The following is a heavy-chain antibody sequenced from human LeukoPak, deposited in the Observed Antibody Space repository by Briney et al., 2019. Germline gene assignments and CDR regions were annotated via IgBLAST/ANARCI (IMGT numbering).Heavy chain of an antibody. D-gene: IGHD2-21*01. J-gene: IGHJ6*04. Sequence: GGSLRFSCAASGFTFSDYYMGWIRQAPGKGLEWVSVKGRFTISRDNAKNSLYLQMNSLRAEDTAVYYCARGFRFPDVWGKGTTATVSS. V-gene: IGHV3-11*04. CDR3: ARGFRFPDV. CDR1: GFTFSDYY.